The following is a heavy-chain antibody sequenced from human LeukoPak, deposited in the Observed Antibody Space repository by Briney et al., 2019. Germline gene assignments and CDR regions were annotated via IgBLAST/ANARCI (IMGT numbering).Heavy chain of an antibody. CDR3: ARAIYRKRPNWLDP. D-gene: IGHD4-11*01. V-gene: IGHV1-46*01. Sequence: ASVKVSCKASGYTITNNYMHWVRQAPGHGLEWMGVINPSGTGTSYAQKLQGRISMSRDTSTSTVYMELSSLRSEDTAVYYCARAIYRKRPNWLDPWGQGTLVTVSS. CDR2: INPSGTGT. CDR1: GYTITNNY. J-gene: IGHJ5*02.